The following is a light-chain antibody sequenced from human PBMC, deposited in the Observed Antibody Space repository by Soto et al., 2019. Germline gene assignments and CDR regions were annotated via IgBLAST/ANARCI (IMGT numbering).Light chain of an antibody. CDR2: GAS. Sequence: ETVMTQSPATLSVSPGGRATLSCGASQSISDTLAWYQQKPGQAPRLLIHGASTRATGFPARFSGSGSGTDFTLTISSLQSEDFAVYYCQQYNNWPWTFGQGTKVDIK. V-gene: IGKV3-15*01. J-gene: IGKJ1*01. CDR3: QQYNNWPWT. CDR1: QSISDT.